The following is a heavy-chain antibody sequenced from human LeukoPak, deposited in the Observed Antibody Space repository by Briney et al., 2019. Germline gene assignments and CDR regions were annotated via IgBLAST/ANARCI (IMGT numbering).Heavy chain of an antibody. CDR3: AKALVWFGEPTGNWFDP. Sequence: GGSLRFSCAASGFTVSSNGMHWVRQAPGKGLEWVALISYDGSNKYYTDSVKGRFTISRDNSKNTLYLQMSSLRAEDTAVYYCAKALVWFGEPTGNWFDPSGQENPLTVSS. J-gene: IGHJ5*02. V-gene: IGHV3-30-3*02. D-gene: IGHD3-10*01. CDR2: ISYDGSNK. CDR1: GFTVSSNG.